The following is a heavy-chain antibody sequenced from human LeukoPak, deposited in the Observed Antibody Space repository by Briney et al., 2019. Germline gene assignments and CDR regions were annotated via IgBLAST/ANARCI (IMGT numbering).Heavy chain of an antibody. CDR3: AKATAPYYYGMDV. CDR2: IWYDGSNK. V-gene: IGHV3-33*06. J-gene: IGHJ6*02. D-gene: IGHD2-21*02. CDR1: GFTFSSYG. Sequence: GGSLRLSCAASGFTFSSYGMHWVRQAPGKGLEWVAVIWYDGSNKYYADSVKGRFTISRDNSKNTLYLQMDSLRAEDTAVYYCAKATAPYYYGMDVWGQGTTVTVSS.